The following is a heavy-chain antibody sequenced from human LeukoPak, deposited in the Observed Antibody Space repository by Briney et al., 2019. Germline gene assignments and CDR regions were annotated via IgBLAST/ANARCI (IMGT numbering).Heavy chain of an antibody. CDR2: ISYDGSNK. CDR3: AKPNSSGWYMGHFDY. J-gene: IGHJ4*02. Sequence: PGRSLRLSCAASGFTFSSYGMHWVRPAPGKGLEWVAVISYDGSNKYYADSVKGRFTISRDNSKNTLYLQMNSLRAEDTAVYYCAKPNSSGWYMGHFDYWGQGTLVTVSS. CDR1: GFTFSSYG. D-gene: IGHD6-19*01. V-gene: IGHV3-30*18.